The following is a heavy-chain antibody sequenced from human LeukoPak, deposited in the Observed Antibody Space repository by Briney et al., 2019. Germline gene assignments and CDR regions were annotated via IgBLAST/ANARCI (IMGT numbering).Heavy chain of an antibody. D-gene: IGHD6-6*01. J-gene: IGHJ4*02. CDR1: GYTFTGYY. V-gene: IGHV1-69*13. CDR2: IIPIFGTA. CDR3: ARDSDSSHFDY. Sequence: ASVKVSCKASGYTFTGYYMHWVRQAPGQGLEWMGGIIPIFGTANYAQKFQGRVTITADESTSTAYMELSSLRSEDTAVYYCARDSDSSHFDYWGQGTLVTVSS.